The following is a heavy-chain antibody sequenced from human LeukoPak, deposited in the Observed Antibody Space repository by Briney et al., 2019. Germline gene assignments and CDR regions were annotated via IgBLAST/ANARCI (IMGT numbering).Heavy chain of an antibody. J-gene: IGHJ6*03. CDR1: GFTFSSYS. Sequence: GGSLRLSCAASGFTFSSYSMNWVRQAPGKGLEWVSYISSSSSTIYYADSVKGRFTISRDNAKNSLYLQMNSLRAEDTALYYCARDGDTVLTRGYYYYMDVWGKGTTVTVSS. D-gene: IGHD4-23*01. V-gene: IGHV3-48*01. CDR3: ARDGDTVLTRGYYYYMDV. CDR2: ISSSSSTI.